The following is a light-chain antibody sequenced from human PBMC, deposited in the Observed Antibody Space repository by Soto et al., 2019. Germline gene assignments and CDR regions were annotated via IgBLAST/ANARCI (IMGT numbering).Light chain of an antibody. CDR2: SDN. V-gene: IGLV1-44*01. CDR1: TSNIGSQT. CDR3: AAWDDSLNGGV. J-gene: IGLJ3*02. Sequence: QSVLTQPPSASGTPGQRVTISCSGSTSNIGSQTVNWYQQVPGTAPKLLMYSDNQRPSGVPDRFSGSKSGTSASLAISGLQSEDEADYYCAAWDDSLNGGVFGGGTKVTVL.